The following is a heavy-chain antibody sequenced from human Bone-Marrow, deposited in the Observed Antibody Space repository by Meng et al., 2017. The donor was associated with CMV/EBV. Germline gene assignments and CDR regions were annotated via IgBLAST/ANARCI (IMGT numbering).Heavy chain of an antibody. CDR3: ARAEQTSLWALDY. CDR2: INHSGST. V-gene: IGHV4-34*01. Sequence: CAVYGGSFSGYYWGWLRQPPGKGLEWIGEINHSGSTNYNPSLKSRVTISVDTSKNQFSLKLSSVTAADTAVYYCARAEQTSLWALDYWGQGTLVTVSS. CDR1: GGSFSGYY. D-gene: IGHD3-16*01. J-gene: IGHJ4*02.